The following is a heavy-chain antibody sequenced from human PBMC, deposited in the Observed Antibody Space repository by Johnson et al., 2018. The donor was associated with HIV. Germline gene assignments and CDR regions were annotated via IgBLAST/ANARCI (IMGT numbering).Heavy chain of an antibody. CDR2: ISWNSYNI. V-gene: IGHV3-9*01. Sequence: VQLVESGGGLVQPGRSLRLSCAASGFTFDDYAMHWVRQAPGKGLEWVSGISWNSYNIGYADSVKGRFTISRDNSKNTLYMQMNSLRPEDTAVYYCARDGLDLATRGGFDIWGPGTVVTVSS. J-gene: IGHJ3*02. CDR3: ARDGLDLATRGGFDI. D-gene: IGHD5-24*01. CDR1: GFTFDDYA.